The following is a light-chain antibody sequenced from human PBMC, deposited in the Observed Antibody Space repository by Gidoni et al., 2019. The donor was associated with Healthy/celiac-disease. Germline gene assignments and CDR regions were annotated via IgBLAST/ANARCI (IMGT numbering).Light chain of an antibody. Sequence: IQMTPAPSSLSASVGDRVTITCRASQGISNYLSWYQQKPGKVPKLLIYAASTLQSGVPSRFSGSGSGTDFTLTISSLQPEDVATYYCQKYNSAPFTFGQGTRLEIK. CDR3: QKYNSAPFT. CDR1: QGISNY. V-gene: IGKV1-27*01. CDR2: AAS. J-gene: IGKJ5*01.